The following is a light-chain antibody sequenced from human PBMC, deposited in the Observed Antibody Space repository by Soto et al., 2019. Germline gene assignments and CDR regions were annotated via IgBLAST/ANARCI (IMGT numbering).Light chain of an antibody. V-gene: IGKV3-11*01. CDR1: QSVSRN. CDR2: DAS. J-gene: IGKJ5*01. CDR3: QQRSNWPPIT. Sequence: EIVMTQSPATLSVSPGERVTLSCRASQSVSRNIAWYQQKPGQAPRLLIYDASNRANGIPARFTGSGSGTDFTLTISSLEPEDFAVYYCQQRSNWPPITFGQGTRLEIK.